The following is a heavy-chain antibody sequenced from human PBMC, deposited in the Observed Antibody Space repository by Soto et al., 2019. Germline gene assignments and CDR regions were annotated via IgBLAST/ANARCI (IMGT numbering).Heavy chain of an antibody. Sequence: SVKVSCKASGGPFSSYAISWVRQAPGQGLEWMGGIIPIFGTANYAQKFQGRVTITADESTSTAYMELSSLRSEDTAVYYCARSAAIAAAGPFDYWGQGTMVTVSS. CDR3: ARSAAIAAAGPFDY. J-gene: IGHJ4*02. D-gene: IGHD6-13*01. CDR1: GGPFSSYA. V-gene: IGHV1-69*13. CDR2: IIPIFGTA.